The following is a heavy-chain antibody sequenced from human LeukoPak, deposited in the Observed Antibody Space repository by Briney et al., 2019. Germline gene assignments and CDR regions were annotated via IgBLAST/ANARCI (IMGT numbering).Heavy chain of an antibody. D-gene: IGHD3-22*01. CDR1: GFTFSSYA. CDR2: ISGNGGST. V-gene: IGHV3-23*01. Sequence: GGSLRLSCAASGFTFSSYAMSWVRQAPGKGLEWVSAISGNGGSTYYADSVKGRFTISRDNSKNTLYLQMNSLRAEDTAVYYCARSYYYDVDYFDYWGQGTLVTVSS. J-gene: IGHJ4*02. CDR3: ARSYYYDVDYFDY.